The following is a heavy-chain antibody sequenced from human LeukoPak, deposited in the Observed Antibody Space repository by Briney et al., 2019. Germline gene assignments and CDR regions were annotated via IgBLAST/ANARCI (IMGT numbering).Heavy chain of an antibody. CDR1: GYTFTSYD. J-gene: IGHJ6*02. D-gene: IGHD5-18*01. CDR3: ARDSPPGYYYGMDV. CDR2: MNPNSGNT. Sequence: ASVKVSCKASGYTFTSYDINWVRQATGQGLEWMGWMNPNSGNTGYAQKFQGRVTMTRNTSISTAYMELSSLRSEDTAVYYCARDSPPGYYYGMDVWGQGTTVTVSS. V-gene: IGHV1-8*01.